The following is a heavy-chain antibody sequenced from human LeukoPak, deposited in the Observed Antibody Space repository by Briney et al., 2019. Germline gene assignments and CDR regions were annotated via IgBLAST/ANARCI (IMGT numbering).Heavy chain of an antibody. J-gene: IGHJ4*02. CDR2: IYHSGNT. CDR3: ARDTRIEWLRFLDY. Sequence: PSETLSLTCTIFYGSFSGYYWSWIRQFPGKGLEWIGYIYHSGNTYYNPSLESRVTMSVDTSENRFSLKVNSVTAADTAIYYCARDTRIEWLRFLDYWGQGILVTVSS. CDR1: YGSFSGYY. D-gene: IGHD5-12*01. V-gene: IGHV4-34*09.